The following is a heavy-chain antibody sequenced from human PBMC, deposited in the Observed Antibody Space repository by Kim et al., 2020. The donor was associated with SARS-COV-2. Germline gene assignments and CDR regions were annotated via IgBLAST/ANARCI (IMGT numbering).Heavy chain of an antibody. V-gene: IGHV3-23*01. Sequence: GGSLRLSCAASGFTFSSYAMSWVRQAPGKGLEWVSAISGSGGSTYYADSVKGRFTISRDNSKNTLYLQMNSLRAEDTAVYYCAKGGGYYYDSSGYFQDYWGQGTLVTVSS. CDR3: AKGGGYYYDSSGYFQDY. CDR2: ISGSGGST. CDR1: GFTFSSYA. D-gene: IGHD3-22*01. J-gene: IGHJ4*02.